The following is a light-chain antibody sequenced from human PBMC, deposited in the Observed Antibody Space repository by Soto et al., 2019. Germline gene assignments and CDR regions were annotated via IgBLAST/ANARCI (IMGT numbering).Light chain of an antibody. J-gene: IGLJ1*01. V-gene: IGLV2-14*03. CDR2: HVS. Sequence: QSVLTQPASVSGSPGQSITISCTGTSSDVGGYNYVSWYQQHPGKAPKLMIYHVSNRPSGVSNRFSGSKSGNTASLTISGLQAEDEADYYCNSYASSSTLYVFGAGTKVTVL. CDR3: NSYASSSTLYV. CDR1: SSDVGGYNY.